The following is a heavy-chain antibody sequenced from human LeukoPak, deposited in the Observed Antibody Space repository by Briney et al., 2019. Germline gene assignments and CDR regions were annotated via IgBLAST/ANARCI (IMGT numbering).Heavy chain of an antibody. D-gene: IGHD3-22*01. J-gene: IGHJ4*02. CDR2: ISGSGGST. CDR3: AKDLYYYDSSGYYY. Sequence: PGGSLRLSCAASGFTFSSYAMSWVRQAPGKGLEWVSAISGSGGSTYYADSVRGRFTISRDNSKNTLYLQMNSLRAEDTAVYYCAKDLYYYDSSGYYYWGQGTLVTVSS. CDR1: GFTFSSYA. V-gene: IGHV3-23*01.